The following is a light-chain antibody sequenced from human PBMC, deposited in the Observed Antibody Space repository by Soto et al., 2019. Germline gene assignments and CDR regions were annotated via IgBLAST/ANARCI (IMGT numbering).Light chain of an antibody. CDR3: GTWDSSLDAGV. Sequence: QSVLTQPPSVSAAPGQTVTISCSGSNSNIGSNSVSWYQQLPGTAPKLLIYDNDKRPSEIPDRFSGSRSGTSATLGIAGLQTGDEADYYCGTWDSSLDAGVFGGGTKLTVL. CDR2: DND. J-gene: IGLJ2*01. CDR1: NSNIGSNS. V-gene: IGLV1-51*01.